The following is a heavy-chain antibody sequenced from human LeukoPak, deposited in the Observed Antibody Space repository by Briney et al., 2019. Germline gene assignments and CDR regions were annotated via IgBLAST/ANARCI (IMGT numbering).Heavy chain of an antibody. Sequence: GGSLRLSCAASGFTFSSYSMNWVRQAPGKGLEWVSSISSSSSYIYYADLVKGRFTISRDNAKNSLYLQMNSLRAEDTAVYYCARVKWLAAVDYWGQGTLVTVSS. CDR3: ARVKWLAAVDY. J-gene: IGHJ4*02. CDR1: GFTFSSYS. CDR2: ISSSSSYI. V-gene: IGHV3-21*01. D-gene: IGHD6-19*01.